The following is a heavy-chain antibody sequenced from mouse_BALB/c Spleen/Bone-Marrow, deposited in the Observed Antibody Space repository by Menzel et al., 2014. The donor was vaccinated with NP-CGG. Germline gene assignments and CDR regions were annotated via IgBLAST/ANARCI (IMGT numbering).Heavy chain of an antibody. CDR3: ARDGDYDEGYAMDY. J-gene: IGHJ4*01. V-gene: IGHV1-54*01. Sequence: QVQLQQPGAELVRPGTSVKVSCKASGYAFTNYLIEWVKQRPGQGLEWIGVINPGSGGTNCNEKFKGKATLTADKSSSTAYMQLSSLTSDDSAVYFCARDGDYDEGYAMDYWGQGTSVTVSS. D-gene: IGHD2-4*01. CDR1: GYAFTNYL. CDR2: INPGSGGT.